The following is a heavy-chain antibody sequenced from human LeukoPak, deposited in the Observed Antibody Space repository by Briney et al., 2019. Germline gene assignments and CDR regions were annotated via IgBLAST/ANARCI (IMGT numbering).Heavy chain of an antibody. CDR1: GLPFSTYA. J-gene: IGHJ4*02. V-gene: IGHV3-23*01. D-gene: IGHD4-23*01. CDR2: ITGSDSST. Sequence: GGSLRLSCAASGLPFSTYAMSWVRQAPGKGLEWVSGITGSDSSTYYADSVRGRFTISRDNSKNTLYLQMNSLRADDTAVYYCAKGATPFDYGGNSVYWGQGTLVTVSS. CDR3: AKGATPFDYGGNSVY.